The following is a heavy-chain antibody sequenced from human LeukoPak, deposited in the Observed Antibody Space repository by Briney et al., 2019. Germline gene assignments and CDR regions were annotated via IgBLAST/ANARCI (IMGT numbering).Heavy chain of an antibody. D-gene: IGHD6-13*01. J-gene: IGHJ4*02. CDR3: AKDRGRVAAEYYFDY. V-gene: IGHV3-33*06. CDR2: IWYDGSNK. Sequence: GRSLRLSCAASGFTFSSYGMHWVRQAPGKGLEWVAVIWYDGSNKYYADSVKGRFTTSRDNSKNTLYLQMISLRAEDTAVYYCAKDRGRVAAEYYFDYWGQGTLVTVSS. CDR1: GFTFSSYG.